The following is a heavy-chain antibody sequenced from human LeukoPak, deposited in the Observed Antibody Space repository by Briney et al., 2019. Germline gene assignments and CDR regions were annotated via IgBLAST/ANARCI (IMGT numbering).Heavy chain of an antibody. CDR2: IRYDGSNK. D-gene: IGHD6-6*01. CDR3: AKPPGGAYSSSYYFDY. Sequence: GGSLRLSCAASGFTFSSYGMHWVRQAPGKGLEWVAFIRYDGSNKYYADSVKGRFTISRDNSKNTLYLQMNSLRAEDTAVYYCAKPPGGAYSSSYYFDYWGQGTLVTVSS. J-gene: IGHJ4*02. V-gene: IGHV3-30*02. CDR1: GFTFSSYG.